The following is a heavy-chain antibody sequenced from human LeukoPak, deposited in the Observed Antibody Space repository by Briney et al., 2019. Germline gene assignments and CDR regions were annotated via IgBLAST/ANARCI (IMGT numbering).Heavy chain of an antibody. CDR2: IYYSGST. CDR3: ARRNMVRGVIDWFDP. J-gene: IGHJ5*02. CDR1: GGSISSYY. D-gene: IGHD3-10*01. V-gene: IGHV4-59*01. Sequence: PSETLSLTCTVSGGSISSYYWSWIRQPPGKGLEWIGYIYYSGSTNYNPSLKSRVTISVDTSKNQFSLKLSSVTAGDTAVYYCARRNMVRGVIDWFDPWGQGTLVTVSS.